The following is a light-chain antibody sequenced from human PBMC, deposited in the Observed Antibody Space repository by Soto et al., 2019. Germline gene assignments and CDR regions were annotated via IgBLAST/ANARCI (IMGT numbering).Light chain of an antibody. J-gene: IGKJ3*01. CDR2: GAS. CDR3: QQYNNWPFT. Sequence: EILMTQSPATLSVSQGERATLSCRASQSVSSNLAWYQQKPGQAPRLLIYGASTRATGIPARFSGSGSGTEFTLTISSLQSEDFAVYYCQQYNNWPFTFGPGTKVDIK. CDR1: QSVSSN. V-gene: IGKV3-15*01.